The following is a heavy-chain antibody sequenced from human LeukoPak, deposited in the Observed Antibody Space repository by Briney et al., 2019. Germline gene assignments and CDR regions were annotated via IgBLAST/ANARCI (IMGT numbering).Heavy chain of an antibody. V-gene: IGHV3-7*04. CDR3: ARGGGSYYNY. Sequence: GGSLRLSCTASGFTFSNHWMSWVCQAQGKGQERVANIKKDGSEKYYVDSVKGRFTISRDNAKNSLYLQMNSLRAEDTAVYYCARGGGSYYNYWGQGTLVTVSS. D-gene: IGHD1-26*01. CDR2: IKKDGSEK. CDR1: GFTFSNHW. J-gene: IGHJ4*02.